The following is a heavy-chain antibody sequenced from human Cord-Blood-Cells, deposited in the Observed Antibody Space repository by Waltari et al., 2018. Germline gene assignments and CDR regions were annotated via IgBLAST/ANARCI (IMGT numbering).Heavy chain of an antibody. CDR2: IYYSGST. Sequence: QVQLQESGPGLVKPSETLSLTCTVSGGSVSSGSYYWSWIRQPPGKGLEWIGYIYYSGSTNHHPSPKSRVTISVDTSKNQFSLKLSSVTAADTAVYYCARDRSPYNSSSWKYGMDVWGQGTTVTVSS. D-gene: IGHD6-13*01. J-gene: IGHJ6*02. CDR3: ARDRSPYNSSSWKYGMDV. CDR1: GGSVSSGSYY. V-gene: IGHV4-61*01.